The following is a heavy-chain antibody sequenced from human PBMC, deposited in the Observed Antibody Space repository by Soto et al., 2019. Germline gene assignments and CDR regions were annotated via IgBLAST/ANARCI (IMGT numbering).Heavy chain of an antibody. J-gene: IGHJ4*02. CDR2: IYYSGST. D-gene: IGHD5-18*01. Sequence: QVQLQESGPGLVKPSQTLSLTCTVSGGSISSGGYYWSWIRQHPGKGLEWIGYIYYSGSTSYNPSLKSRVTISVDTSKNQFSLQLSSVTAADTAVYYCARSGYSYGPNPLLYWGQGTLVTISS. V-gene: IGHV4-31*03. CDR3: ARSGYSYGPNPLLY. CDR1: GGSISSGGYY.